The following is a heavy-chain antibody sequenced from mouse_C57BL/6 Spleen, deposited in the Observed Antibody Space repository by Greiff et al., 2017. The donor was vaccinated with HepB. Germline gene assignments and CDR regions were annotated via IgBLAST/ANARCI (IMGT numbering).Heavy chain of an antibody. CDR1: GYTFTSYW. V-gene: IGHV1-50*01. CDR3: ARGGIYYDYVWFAY. CDR2: IDPSDSYT. D-gene: IGHD2-4*01. J-gene: IGHJ3*01. Sequence: QVQLQQPGAELVKPGASVKLSCKASGYTFTSYWMQWVKQRPGQGLEWIGEIDPSDSYTNYNQKFKGKATLTVDTSSSTAYMQLSSLTSEDSAVYYCARGGIYYDYVWFAYWGQGTLVTVSA.